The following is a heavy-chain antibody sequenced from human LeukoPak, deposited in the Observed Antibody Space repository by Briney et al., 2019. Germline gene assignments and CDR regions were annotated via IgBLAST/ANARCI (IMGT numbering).Heavy chain of an antibody. V-gene: IGHV3-66*02. CDR3: ARAREAYSNFDY. D-gene: IGHD2/OR15-2a*01. Sequence: GGSLRLSCAASGFTVSSNYMSWVRQAPEKGLEWVSTIYSAGDTYYADSVKGRFTISRDNSKNTIYVQMNSLRAEDTAAYYCARAREAYSNFDYWGQGTLVTVSS. J-gene: IGHJ4*02. CDR1: GFTVSSNY. CDR2: IYSAGDT.